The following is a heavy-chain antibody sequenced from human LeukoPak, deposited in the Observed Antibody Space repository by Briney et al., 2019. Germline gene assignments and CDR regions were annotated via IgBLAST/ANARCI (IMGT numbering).Heavy chain of an antibody. J-gene: IGHJ4*02. CDR2: IYYSGST. V-gene: IGHV4-31*03. D-gene: IGHD3-16*02. CDR3: ARAPSLGGVIVFDY. Sequence: SQTLSLTCTVSGGSISSGGYYWSWIRQHPGKGLEWIGYIYYSGSTYYNPSLKSRVTISVDTSKNQFSLKLSSVTAADTAVYYCARAPSLGGVIVFDYWGQGTLVTVSS. CDR1: GGSISSGGYY.